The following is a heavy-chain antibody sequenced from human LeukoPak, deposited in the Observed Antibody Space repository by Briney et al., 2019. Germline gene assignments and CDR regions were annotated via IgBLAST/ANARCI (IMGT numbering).Heavy chain of an antibody. CDR3: ARDYYYDSSGYYTYYFDY. D-gene: IGHD3-22*01. CDR2: INPNGGSA. J-gene: IGHJ4*02. CDR1: GYTFPNYH. V-gene: IGHV1-46*01. Sequence: ASVKVSCKASGYTFPNYHIHWVRQAPGQGLEWLGIINPNGGSASYAQRFPGRVTMTRDTSTTTVYMELTSLRSEDTAVYYCARDYYYDSSGYYTYYFDYWGQGTQVTVSS.